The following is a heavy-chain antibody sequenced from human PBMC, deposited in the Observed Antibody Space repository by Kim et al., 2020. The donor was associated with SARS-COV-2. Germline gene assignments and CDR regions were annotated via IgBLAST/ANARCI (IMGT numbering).Heavy chain of an antibody. CDR2: IYTSGST. D-gene: IGHD3-10*01. J-gene: IGHJ4*02. V-gene: IGHV4-61*02. Sequence: SETLSLTCTVSGGSISSGSYYWSWIRQPAGKGLEWIGRIYTSGSTNYNPSLKSRVTISVDTSKNQFSLKLSSVTAADTAVYYCARDEGITIGGSYWGQGTLVTVSS. CDR1: GGSISSGSYY. CDR3: ARDEGITIGGSY.